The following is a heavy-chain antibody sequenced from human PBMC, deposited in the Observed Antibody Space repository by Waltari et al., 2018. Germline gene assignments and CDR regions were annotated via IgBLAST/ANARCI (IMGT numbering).Heavy chain of an antibody. CDR1: GGSISRSSYF. CDR3: ARPKYYYYGMDV. V-gene: IGHV4-39*07. CDR2: IDYSGST. Sequence: QLQLQESGPGLVMPSETLSLTCTVSGGSISRSSYFLGWIRQPPGKGLAWIGSIDYSGSTYYNPSLKSRVTISVDTSKNQFSLKLSSVTAADTAVYYCARPKYYYYGMDVWGQGTTVTVSS. J-gene: IGHJ6*02.